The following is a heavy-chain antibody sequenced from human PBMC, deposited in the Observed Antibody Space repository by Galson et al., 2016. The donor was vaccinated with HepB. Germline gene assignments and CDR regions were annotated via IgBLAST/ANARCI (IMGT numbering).Heavy chain of an antibody. D-gene: IGHD6-6*01. CDR1: GFTFSLYG. CDR3: ARGAPRDYFDY. V-gene: IGHV3-33*01. J-gene: IGHJ4*02. CDR2: IWYDGSKK. Sequence: SLRLSCAASGFTFSLYGMHWVRQAPGKGLEWVAIIWYDGSKKYYGASVKGRFTISRDNSKKTLHLQMNSLRAEDTAVYYCARGAPRDYFDYWGQGTLVTVSS.